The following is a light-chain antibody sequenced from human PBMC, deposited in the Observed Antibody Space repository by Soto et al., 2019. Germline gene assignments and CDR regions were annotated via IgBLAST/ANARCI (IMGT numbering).Light chain of an antibody. V-gene: IGLV2-11*01. CDR2: DVN. Sequence: QSVLTQPRSVSGSPGQSVTLSCTGTSSDVGGYHYVSWYQHHPGKAPKIIIYDVNKRPSGVPDRFSGSKSGNTASLTISGLQTEDAADYYCCSYAGSYTLVFGGGTKLTVL. CDR3: CSYAGSYTLV. CDR1: SSDVGGYHY. J-gene: IGLJ2*01.